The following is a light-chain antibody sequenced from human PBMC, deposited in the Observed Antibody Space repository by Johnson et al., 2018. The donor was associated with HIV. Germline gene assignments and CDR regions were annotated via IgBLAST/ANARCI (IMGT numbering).Light chain of an antibody. CDR1: SSNIGNNY. J-gene: IGLJ1*01. CDR3: ASWDRSLTVGTV. CDR2: ENN. Sequence: QSVLTQPPSVSAAPGQKVTISCSGNSSNIGNNYVSWYQQFPGAAPKLLIYENNKRPSGIPDRFSGSKSGTSASLAISGLHTGDEADYYCASWDRSLTVGTVFGPGTRVTVL. V-gene: IGLV1-51*02.